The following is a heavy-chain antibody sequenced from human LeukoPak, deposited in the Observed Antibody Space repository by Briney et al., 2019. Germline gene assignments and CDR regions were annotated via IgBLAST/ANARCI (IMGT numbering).Heavy chain of an antibody. V-gene: IGHV4-59*12. J-gene: IGHJ4*02. Sequence: SETLSLTCSVSGGSISGYYWSWIRQPPGKGLEWIGYIYYSGGTNYNPSLKSRVTISVDTSKNQFSLKLSSVTAADTAVYYCARDLGIAVANAVGYFDYWGQGTLVTVSS. D-gene: IGHD6-19*01. CDR1: GGSISGYY. CDR3: ARDLGIAVANAVGYFDY. CDR2: IYYSGGT.